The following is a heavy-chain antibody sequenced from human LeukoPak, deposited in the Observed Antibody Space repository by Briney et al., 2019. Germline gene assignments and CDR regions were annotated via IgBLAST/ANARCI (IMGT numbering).Heavy chain of an antibody. V-gene: IGHV4-59*08. CDR2: IYYSGST. CDR3: ASVTREYDFWSGYQTPYYFDY. CDR1: GGSISSYY. Sequence: SETLSLTCTVSGGSISSYYWSWIRQPPGKGLEWIGYIYYSGSTNYNPSLKSRVTISVDTSKNQFSLKLSSVTAADTAVYYCASVTREYDFWSGYQTPYYFDYGGQGTLVTVSS. D-gene: IGHD3-3*01. J-gene: IGHJ4*02.